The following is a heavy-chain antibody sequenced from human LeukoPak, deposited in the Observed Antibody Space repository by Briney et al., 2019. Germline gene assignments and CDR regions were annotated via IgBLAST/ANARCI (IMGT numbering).Heavy chain of an antibody. CDR1: GFTFSSYG. CDR3: AASYYYDSTRYYSPGY. J-gene: IGHJ4*02. CDR2: ISYDGSNS. V-gene: IGHV3-30*03. Sequence: GGSLRLSCAASGFTFSSYGMHWVRQAPGQGLEWVALISYDGSNSYYADSVKGRFTMSRDNSKNTLYLQMNSLRAEDTAVYYCAASYYYDSTRYYSPGYWGQGTLVTVSS. D-gene: IGHD3-22*01.